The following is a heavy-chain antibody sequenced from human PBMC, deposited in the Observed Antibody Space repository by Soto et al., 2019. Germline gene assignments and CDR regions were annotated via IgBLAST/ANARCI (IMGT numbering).Heavy chain of an antibody. V-gene: IGHV3-73*01. Sequence: GGSLRLSCAASGFTFSGSAMHWVRQASGKGLEWVGRIRSKANSYATAYAASVKGRFTISRDDSKNTAYLQMNSLKTGDTAVYYCTRSGYYDRWGPDYCYGMVVWGQGTTVTV. CDR1: GFTFSGSA. CDR2: IRSKANSYAT. CDR3: TRSGYYDRWGPDYCYGMVV. J-gene: IGHJ6*02. D-gene: IGHD3-3*01.